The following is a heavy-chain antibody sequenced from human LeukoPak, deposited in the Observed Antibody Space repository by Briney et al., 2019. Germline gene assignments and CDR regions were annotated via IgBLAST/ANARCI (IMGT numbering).Heavy chain of an antibody. CDR2: INPNSGGT. Sequence: ASVKVSCKASGYTFTGYYMHWVRQAPGQGLEWMGWINPNSGGTNYAQKFQGRVTTTRDTSISTAYMELSRLRSDDTAVYYCARVMAHSSSWYPYYYGMDVWGQGTTVTVSS. V-gene: IGHV1-2*02. CDR3: ARVMAHSSSWYPYYYGMDV. J-gene: IGHJ6*02. D-gene: IGHD6-13*01. CDR1: GYTFTGYY.